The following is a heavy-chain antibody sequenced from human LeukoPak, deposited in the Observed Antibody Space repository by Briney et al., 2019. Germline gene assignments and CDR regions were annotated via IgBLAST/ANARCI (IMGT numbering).Heavy chain of an antibody. J-gene: IGHJ4*02. CDR3: ARDGLYSYGYSYFDY. CDR1: GGSITSSH. CDR2: IYTSGST. Sequence: PSETLSLTCTVSGGSITSSHWSWIRQPAGKGLEWLGRIYTSGSTNYNPSLKSRVTMSVHTSKNQFSLKLSSVTAADTAVYYCARDGLYSYGYSYFDYWGQGTLVTVSS. V-gene: IGHV4-4*07. D-gene: IGHD5-18*01.